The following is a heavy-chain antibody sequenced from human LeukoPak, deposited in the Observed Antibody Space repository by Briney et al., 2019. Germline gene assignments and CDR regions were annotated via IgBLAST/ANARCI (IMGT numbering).Heavy chain of an antibody. J-gene: IGHJ4*02. D-gene: IGHD6-13*01. Sequence: GGSLTLSCAVSGFSSSTAWMTWVRQAPGKGLEWVADIRQDGSEKYHVDSVKDRFTISRDNAKNSLYLQMNSLRAEDTAVYFCARSDSSSWYSLHDYWGQGTLVTVSS. CDR1: GFSSSTAW. CDR2: IRQDGSEK. CDR3: ARSDSSSWYSLHDY. V-gene: IGHV3-7*01.